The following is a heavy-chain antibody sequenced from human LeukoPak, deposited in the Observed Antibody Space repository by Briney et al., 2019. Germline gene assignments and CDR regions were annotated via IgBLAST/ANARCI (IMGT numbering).Heavy chain of an antibody. CDR2: ITISSNFI. V-gene: IGHV3-21*04. CDR1: GFSLRSYS. CDR3: ASQADILTGYLP. J-gene: IGHJ4*02. D-gene: IGHD3-9*01. Sequence: GGSRRLSCAASGFSLRSYSMNGGARAPGKALEGGSSITISSNFIYYADSVKGRFTISRDNAKNSLYLQMNSLRAEDTAVYYCASQADILTGYLPWGQGTLVTVAS.